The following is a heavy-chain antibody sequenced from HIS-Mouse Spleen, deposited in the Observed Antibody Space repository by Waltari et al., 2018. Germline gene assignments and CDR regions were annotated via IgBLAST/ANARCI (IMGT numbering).Heavy chain of an antibody. V-gene: IGHV4-39*01. CDR3: ASRRLYYFDY. J-gene: IGHJ4*02. CDR1: GGSISSSSYY. CDR2: IYYRGGT. D-gene: IGHD3-16*01. Sequence: QLQLQESGPGLVKPSETLSLTCTVSGGSISSSSYYWGWIRQPPGKGLEWIGSIYYRGGTSYNPSLKSRVTISVDTSKNQFSLKLSSVTAADTAVYYCASRRLYYFDYWGQGTLVTVSS.